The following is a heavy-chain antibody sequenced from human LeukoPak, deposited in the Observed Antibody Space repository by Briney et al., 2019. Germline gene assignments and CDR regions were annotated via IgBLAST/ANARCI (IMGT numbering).Heavy chain of an antibody. Sequence: GGSLRLSCAASGFTFDDYAMHWVRQAPGKGLEWVSAISGSGGSTYYADSVKGRFTISRDNSKNTLYLQMNSLRAEDTAVYYCAKDPEWLGLDYWGQGTLVTVSS. CDR1: GFTFDDYA. CDR3: AKDPEWLGLDY. CDR2: ISGSGGST. J-gene: IGHJ4*02. D-gene: IGHD6-19*01. V-gene: IGHV3-23*01.